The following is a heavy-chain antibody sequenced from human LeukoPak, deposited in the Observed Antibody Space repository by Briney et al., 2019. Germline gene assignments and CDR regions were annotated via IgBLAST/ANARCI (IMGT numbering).Heavy chain of an antibody. CDR2: INHSGST. J-gene: IGHJ4*02. D-gene: IGHD1-26*01. CDR1: GGSFSGYY. V-gene: IGHV4-34*01. CDR3: ARAEPEWELYGI. Sequence: SETLSLTCAVYGGSFSGYYWTWIRQPPGKGLEWIAEINHSGSTNYNPSLKSRVTVSVDTSKNQFSLKLSSVTAADTAVYYCARAEPEWELYGIWSQGTLVTVSS.